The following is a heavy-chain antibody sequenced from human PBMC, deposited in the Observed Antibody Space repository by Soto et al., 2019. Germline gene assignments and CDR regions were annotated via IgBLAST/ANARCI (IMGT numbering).Heavy chain of an antibody. V-gene: IGHV1-3*01. CDR1: GYTFTSYA. CDR3: ATAIADDAFDI. D-gene: IGHD2-21*01. Sequence: QVQLVQSGAEVKKPGASVKVSCKASGYTFTSYAMHWVRQAPGQRLEWMGWSNAGNGNTKYSQKFQGRVTITRDTCESTAYMELSSLRSEDTAVYYCATAIADDAFDIWGRGRRVTVS. CDR2: SNAGNGNT. J-gene: IGHJ3*02.